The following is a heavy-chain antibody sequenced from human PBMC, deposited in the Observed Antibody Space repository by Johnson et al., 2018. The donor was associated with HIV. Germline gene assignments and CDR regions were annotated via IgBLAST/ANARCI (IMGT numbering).Heavy chain of an antibody. Sequence: QVQLVESGGGVVQPGGSLRLSCAASGFTFSSYGMHWVRQAPGKGLEWVAFIRYDGSNKYYADSVKGRFTISRDNSKNTLYLQMNSLRGEDTAVYYCAKGRSSTPWEHAFDIWGQGTMVTVSS. D-gene: IGHD1-1*01. V-gene: IGHV3-30*02. CDR2: IRYDGSNK. CDR3: AKGRSSTPWEHAFDI. CDR1: GFTFSSYG. J-gene: IGHJ3*02.